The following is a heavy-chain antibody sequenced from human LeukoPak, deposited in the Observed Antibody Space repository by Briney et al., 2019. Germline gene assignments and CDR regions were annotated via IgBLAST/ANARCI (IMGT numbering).Heavy chain of an antibody. J-gene: IGHJ4*02. CDR3: ARESVNYGDDASLWDLEY. CDR1: GGTFSSYA. D-gene: IGHD4-17*01. Sequence: SGKVSCKASGGTFSSYAISWVRQAPGQGLEWMGGIIPIFGTANYAQKFQGRVTITTDESTGTAYMELSSLRSEDTAVYYCARESVNYGDDASLWDLEYWGQGTLVTVSS. V-gene: IGHV1-69*05. CDR2: IIPIFGTA.